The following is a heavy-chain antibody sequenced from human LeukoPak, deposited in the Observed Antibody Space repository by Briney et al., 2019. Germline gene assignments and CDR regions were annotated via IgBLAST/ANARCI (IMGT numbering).Heavy chain of an antibody. CDR1: GFTFSSYG. Sequence: GGSLRLSCAASGFTFSSYGVHWVRQAPGKGLEWVAVISYDGSNKYYADSVKGRFTISGDNSKNTLYLQMNSLRAEDTAVYYCAKETEYSSSWYDYWGQGTLVTVSS. CDR3: AKETEYSSSWYDY. J-gene: IGHJ4*02. V-gene: IGHV3-30*18. D-gene: IGHD6-13*01. CDR2: ISYDGSNK.